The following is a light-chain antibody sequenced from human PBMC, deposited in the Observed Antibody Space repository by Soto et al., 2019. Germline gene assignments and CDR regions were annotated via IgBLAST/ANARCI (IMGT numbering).Light chain of an antibody. CDR3: QQSYSTPPWT. V-gene: IGKV1-39*01. J-gene: IGKJ1*01. CDR2: AAS. CDR1: QSISSY. Sequence: DIPLPQSPSSLSASVGDRVTITCRASQSISSYLNWYQQKPGKAPKLLIYAASSLQSGVPSRFSGSGSGTDFTLTISRLQPEDFATYYCQQSYSTPPWTFGQGTKVDIK.